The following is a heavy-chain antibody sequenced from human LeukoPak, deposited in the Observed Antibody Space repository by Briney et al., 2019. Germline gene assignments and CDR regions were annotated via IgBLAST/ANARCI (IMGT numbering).Heavy chain of an antibody. V-gene: IGHV4-38-2*02. CDR2: IYHSGST. CDR3: AKDLETINPTMD. Sequence: SETLSLTCTVSGYSISSGYYWGWIRQPPGKGLEWIGSIYHSGSTYYNPSLKSRVTISVDTSKNQFSLKLSSVTAADTAVYYCAKDLETINPTMDWGQGTLVTVSS. D-gene: IGHD3-10*01. J-gene: IGHJ4*02. CDR1: GYSISSGYY.